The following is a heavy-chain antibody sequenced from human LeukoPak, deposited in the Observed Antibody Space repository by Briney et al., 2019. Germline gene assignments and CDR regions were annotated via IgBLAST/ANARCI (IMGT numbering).Heavy chain of an antibody. D-gene: IGHD4-11*01. Sequence: GGSLRLSCAASGFTFSSYGMHWVRQAPGKGLEWVAVIWYDGSNKYYADSVKGRFTISRDNSKNTLYLQMNSLRAEDTAVCYCARGGTVSYYYYYYMDVWGKGTTVTVSS. CDR3: ARGGTVSYYYYYYMDV. J-gene: IGHJ6*03. CDR1: GFTFSSYG. CDR2: IWYDGSNK. V-gene: IGHV3-33*01.